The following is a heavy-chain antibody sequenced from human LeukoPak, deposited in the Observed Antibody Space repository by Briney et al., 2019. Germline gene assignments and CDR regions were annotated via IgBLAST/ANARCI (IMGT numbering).Heavy chain of an antibody. J-gene: IGHJ3*02. CDR3: ARAKGTWYYGDRKMIAFDI. D-gene: IGHD4-17*01. CDR1: GGTFSSYA. V-gene: IGHV1-69*13. CDR2: IIPIFGTA. Sequence: ASVKVSCKASGGTFSSYAISWVRQAPGQGLEWMGGIIPIFGTANYAQKFQGRVTITADESTSTAYMELSSLRSEDTAVYYCARAKGTWYYGDRKMIAFDIWGQGTMVTVSS.